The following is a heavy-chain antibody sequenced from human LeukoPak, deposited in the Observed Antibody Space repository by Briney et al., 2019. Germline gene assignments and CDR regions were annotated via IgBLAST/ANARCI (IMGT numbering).Heavy chain of an antibody. Sequence: SETLSLTCTVSSGSMSNYYWTWIRPPAGKGLEWVGRIHSTGSTTYNPSLKSRVSLSLDTSKNQFSLKVTSVTAADTAVYYCARGHNWNDYFDPWGQGTLVTVSS. CDR1: SGSMSNYY. D-gene: IGHD1-20*01. CDR3: ARGHNWNDYFDP. J-gene: IGHJ5*02. V-gene: IGHV4-4*07. CDR2: IHSTGST.